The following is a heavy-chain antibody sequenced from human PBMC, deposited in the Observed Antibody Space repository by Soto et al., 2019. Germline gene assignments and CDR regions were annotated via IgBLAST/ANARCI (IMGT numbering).Heavy chain of an antibody. V-gene: IGHV4-30-4*01. CDR2: IYYSGST. CDR3: ARYVDTAMATYYYYGMDV. D-gene: IGHD5-18*01. J-gene: IGHJ6*02. CDR1: GGSISSGDYY. Sequence: QVQLQESGPGLVKPSQTLSLTCTVSGGSISSGDYYWSWIRQPPGKGLEWIGYIYYSGSTYYNPYLKRRVTISVDTSKTQFSLKLSSVTAADTAVYYCARYVDTAMATYYYYGMDVWGQGTTVTVSS.